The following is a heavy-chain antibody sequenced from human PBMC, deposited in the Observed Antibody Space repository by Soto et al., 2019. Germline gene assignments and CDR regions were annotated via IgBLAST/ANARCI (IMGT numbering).Heavy chain of an antibody. J-gene: IGHJ6*03. CDR2: TSGADGST. CDR3: AKGSGYDYTYYYHCYMDV. Sequence: GGSLRLSCAASGFTFINYAMSWVRQAPGKGLEWVSSTSGADGSTYYADSVKGRFTISRDNSKNTLYLQVNSLRADDTAVYYCAKGSGYDYTYYYHCYMDVWGKGTTVTVSS. D-gene: IGHD5-12*01. CDR1: GFTFINYA. V-gene: IGHV3-23*01.